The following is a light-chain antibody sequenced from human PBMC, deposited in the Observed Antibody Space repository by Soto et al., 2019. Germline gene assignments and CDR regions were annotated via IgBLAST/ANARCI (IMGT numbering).Light chain of an antibody. CDR2: DVS. V-gene: IGLV2-14*01. CDR1: SSDVGGYNY. J-gene: IGLJ3*02. Sequence: QSALTKPASVSGSPGQSITISCTGTSSDVGGYNYVSWYQQHPGKAPKLMIYDVSNRPSGISNRFSGSKSGNTASLTIFGLQAEDEADYYCTSYTSSSTVLFGGGTKLTVL. CDR3: TSYTSSSTVL.